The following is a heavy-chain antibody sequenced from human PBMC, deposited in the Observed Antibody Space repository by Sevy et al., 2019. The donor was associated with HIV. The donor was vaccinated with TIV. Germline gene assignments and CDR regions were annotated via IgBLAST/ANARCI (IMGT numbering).Heavy chain of an antibody. CDR2: ISSSSSYI. D-gene: IGHD6-6*01. CDR1: GFTFSSYS. V-gene: IGHV3-21*01. J-gene: IGHJ4*02. CDR3: ARDWGSTAADPGY. Sequence: GGSLRLSCAASGFTFSSYSMNWVRQAPGKGLEWVSSISSSSSYIYYADSVKGRFTISRDNAKNSLYLQMNSLRAEDTAVYYCARDWGSTAADPGYWGQGTLVTVSS.